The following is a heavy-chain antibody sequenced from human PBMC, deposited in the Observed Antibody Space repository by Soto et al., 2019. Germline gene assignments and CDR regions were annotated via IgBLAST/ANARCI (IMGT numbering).Heavy chain of an antibody. CDR2: MNPNSGNT. D-gene: IGHD3-9*01. CDR1: GYTFTSYD. J-gene: IGHJ3*02. CDR3: ARGGTLRYFDRLLSANDAFDI. Sequence: ASVKVSCKASGYTFTSYDINWVRQATGQGLEWMGWMNPNSGNTGYAQKFQGRVTMTRNTSISTAYIELSSLRSEYTAVYYCARGGTLRYFDRLLSANDAFDIWGQGTMVTVSS. V-gene: IGHV1-8*01.